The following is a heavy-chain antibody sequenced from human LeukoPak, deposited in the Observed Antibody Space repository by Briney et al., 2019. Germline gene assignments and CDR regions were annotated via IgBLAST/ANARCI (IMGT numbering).Heavy chain of an antibody. Sequence: GESLRLSCAASGFSFSDYWMSWDRQAPGKGLEWVANVKPDGSEKYYVDSVKGRFTISRDNARNSLYLQMDSLRAEDTAVYYCANLWEMGYWGQGTLVTVSS. J-gene: IGHJ4*02. D-gene: IGHD5-24*01. V-gene: IGHV3-7*01. CDR1: GFSFSDYW. CDR3: ANLWEMGY. CDR2: VKPDGSEK.